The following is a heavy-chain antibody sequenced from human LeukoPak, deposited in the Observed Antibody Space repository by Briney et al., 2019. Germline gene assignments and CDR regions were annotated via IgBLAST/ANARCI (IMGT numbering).Heavy chain of an antibody. CDR3: ARSPSDSSGYKDY. CDR1: GYSFTSYW. V-gene: IGHV5-51*01. D-gene: IGHD3-22*01. Sequence: GESLQISCKGSGYSFTSYWIGWVRQMPGKGLEWMGIIYPGDSDTRYSPSFQGQVTISADKSVSTAYLQWSSLKASDTAMYYCARSPSDSSGYKDYWGQGTLVTVSS. J-gene: IGHJ4*02. CDR2: IYPGDSDT.